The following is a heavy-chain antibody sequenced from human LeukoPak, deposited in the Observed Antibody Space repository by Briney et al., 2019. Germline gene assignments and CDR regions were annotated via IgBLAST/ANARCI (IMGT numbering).Heavy chain of an antibody. J-gene: IGHJ6*02. D-gene: IGHD3-9*01. V-gene: IGHV3-48*01. CDR1: GFTFSSYS. Sequence: GGSLRPSCAASGFTFSSYSMNWVRQAPGKGLEWVSYISSSSSTIYYADSVKGRFTISRDNAKNSLYLQMNSLRAEDTAVYYCARGLDDILAGYLYYYYGMDVWGQGTTVTVSS. CDR2: ISSSSSTI. CDR3: ARGLDDILAGYLYYYYGMDV.